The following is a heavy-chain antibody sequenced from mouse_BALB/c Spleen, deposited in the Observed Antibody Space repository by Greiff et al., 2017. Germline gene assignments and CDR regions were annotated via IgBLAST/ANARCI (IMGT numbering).Heavy chain of an antibody. Sequence: EVKLVESGGGLVKPGGSLKLSCAASGFTFSSYAMSWVRQTPEKRLEWVATISSGGSYTYYPDSVKGRFTISRDNAKNTLYLQMSSLRSEDTAMYYCARHRPLDYAMDYWGQGTSVTVSS. CDR3: ARHRPLDYAMDY. V-gene: IGHV5-9-3*01. J-gene: IGHJ4*01. CDR2: ISSGGSYT. CDR1: GFTFSSYA.